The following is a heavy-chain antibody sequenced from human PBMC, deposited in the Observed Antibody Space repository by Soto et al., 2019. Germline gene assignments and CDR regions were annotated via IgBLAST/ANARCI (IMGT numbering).Heavy chain of an antibody. D-gene: IGHD4-17*01. CDR2: IYYSGNT. Sequence: SGTLSLACAVSGGSVRSGGYDWNWIRQHSAKGLEWIGYIYYSGNTYYNPSLKSRVTISVDTSKNQFSLKLSSVTAADTAVYYCARINDYGGNSVGYFDYWGQGTLVTVSS. CDR1: GGSVRSGGYD. CDR3: ARINDYGGNSVGYFDY. V-gene: IGHV4-31*11. J-gene: IGHJ4*02.